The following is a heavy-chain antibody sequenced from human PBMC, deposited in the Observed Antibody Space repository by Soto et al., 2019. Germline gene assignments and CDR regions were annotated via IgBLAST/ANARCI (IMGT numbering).Heavy chain of an antibody. J-gene: IGHJ4*02. D-gene: IGHD6-19*01. CDR3: ERLSKTHSGWNYFDY. CDR1: GGSISSSSYY. V-gene: IGHV4-39*01. Sequence: ETLSLTCTVSGGSISSSSYYWGWIRQPPGKGLEWIGSIYYSGSTYYNPSLKSRVTISVDTSKNQFSLKLSSVTAADTAVYYCERLSKTHSGWNYFDYWGQGTLVTVYS. CDR2: IYYSGST.